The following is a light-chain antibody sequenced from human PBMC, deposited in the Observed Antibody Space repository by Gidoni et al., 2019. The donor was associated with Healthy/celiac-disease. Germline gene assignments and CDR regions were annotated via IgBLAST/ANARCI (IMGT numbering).Light chain of an antibody. V-gene: IGKV3-20*01. Sequence: IVLTQSPGTLSLSPGERATLSCRASQSVSSSYLAWYQQKPGQAPRLLICGASSSATGIPDRFSGSGSGTDFTLTISRLEPEDFAVYYCQQYGSSHPYSFGQGTKLEIK. CDR3: QQYGSSHPYS. J-gene: IGKJ2*03. CDR2: GAS. CDR1: QSVSSSY.